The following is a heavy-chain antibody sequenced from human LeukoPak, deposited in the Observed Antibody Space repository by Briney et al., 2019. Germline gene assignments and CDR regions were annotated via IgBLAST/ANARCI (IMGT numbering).Heavy chain of an antibody. CDR1: GGSFSSYY. D-gene: IGHD1-26*01. CDR3: AREKVGPGQEDQAFDI. Sequence: SETLSLTCAVYGGSFSSYYWSWIRQPPGKGLEWIGYIYYSGSTNYNPSLKSRVTISVDTSKNQFSLKLSSVTAADTAVYYCAREKVGPGQEDQAFDIWGQGTMVTVSS. CDR2: IYYSGST. V-gene: IGHV4-59*01. J-gene: IGHJ3*02.